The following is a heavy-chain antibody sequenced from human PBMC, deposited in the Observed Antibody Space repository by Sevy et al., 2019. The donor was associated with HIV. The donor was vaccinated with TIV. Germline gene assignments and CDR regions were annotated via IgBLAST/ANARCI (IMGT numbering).Heavy chain of an antibody. CDR2: ISHDGRNT. D-gene: IGHD6-19*01. CDR3: AKNRGRWLPYYFDF. J-gene: IGHJ4*02. V-gene: IGHV3-30*18. Sequence: GGSLRLSCAASGFTFSDYAIDWVRQAPGKGLEWVAFISHDGRNTYYAASVKGRFTISRDNYKNTLYLQINSLRAVDTAVYYCAKNRGRWLPYYFDFWGQGTLVTVSS. CDR1: GFTFSDYA.